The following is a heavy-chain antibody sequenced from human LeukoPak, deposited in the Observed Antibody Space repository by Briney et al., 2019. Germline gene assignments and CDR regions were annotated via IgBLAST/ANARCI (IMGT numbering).Heavy chain of an antibody. CDR1: GYTFTSYY. D-gene: IGHD3-22*01. CDR2: INPSGGST. J-gene: IGHJ3*02. CDR3: ARENYYDSSGYYYGHAFDI. Sequence: GASVKVSCKASGYTFTSYYMHWVRQAPGQGLEWMGIINPSGGSTSYAQKFQGRVTMTRDTSTSTVYMELSSLRSEDTAVYYCARENYYDSSGYYYGHAFDIWGQGTMVTVSS. V-gene: IGHV1-46*01.